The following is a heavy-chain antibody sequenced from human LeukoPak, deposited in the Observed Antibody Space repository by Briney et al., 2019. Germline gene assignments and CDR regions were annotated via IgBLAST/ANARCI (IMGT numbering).Heavy chain of an antibody. CDR2: IIPSDGRT. Sequence: GASVKVSCKASGYTLTTYYMHWVRRAPGQGLEWMGIIIPSDGRTTFSQNFQGRVTITRDTSTSTVYMELSSLTSEDTAVYYCARARYAGNQIDYWGQGTLVTVSS. V-gene: IGHV1-46*01. J-gene: IGHJ4*02. CDR1: GYTLTTYY. D-gene: IGHD2-8*01. CDR3: ARARYAGNQIDY.